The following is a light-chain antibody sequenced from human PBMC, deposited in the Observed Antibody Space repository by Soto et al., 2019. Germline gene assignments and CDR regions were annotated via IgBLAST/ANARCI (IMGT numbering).Light chain of an antibody. V-gene: IGKV3-20*01. CDR3: QQANSFPIT. CDR2: GAS. J-gene: IGKJ5*01. Sequence: ESVLTQSPGTLSLSPGERATLSCRASQIVSSNYLAWYQQKPGQAPRLLIFGASTRATGIPARFSGSGSETEFTLTISSLQPEDFATYFCQQANSFPITFGQGTRLEIK. CDR1: QIVSSNY.